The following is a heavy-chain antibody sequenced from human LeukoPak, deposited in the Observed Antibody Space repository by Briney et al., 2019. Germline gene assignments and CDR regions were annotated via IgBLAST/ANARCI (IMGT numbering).Heavy chain of an antibody. CDR1: GFTFSSYS. CDR2: ISSSSSYI. V-gene: IGHV3-21*01. J-gene: IGHJ6*02. CDR3: AKDTAMGYYYGMDV. Sequence: PGGSLRLSCAASGFTFSSYSMNWVRQAPGKGLEWVSSISSSSSYIYYADSVKGRFTISRDNAKNSLYLQMNSLRAEDTAVYYCAKDTAMGYYYGMDVWGRGTTVTVSS. D-gene: IGHD5-18*01.